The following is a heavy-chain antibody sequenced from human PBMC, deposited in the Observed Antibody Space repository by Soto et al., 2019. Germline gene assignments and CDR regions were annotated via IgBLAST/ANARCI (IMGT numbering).Heavy chain of an antibody. CDR2: IYWDDDK. J-gene: IGHJ4*02. D-gene: IGHD3-16*01. CDR1: GFSLSTVGVG. V-gene: IGHV2-5*02. Sequence: QITLNESGPTLVKPTQTLTLTCTFSGFSLSTVGVGVNWIRQPPGKALEWLALIYWDDDKRYSPALKSRLTITNDTSKNQAILKMPNMDPVDTATYYCAHHLVRGTFDYWGQGKLVTVSS. CDR3: AHHLVRGTFDY.